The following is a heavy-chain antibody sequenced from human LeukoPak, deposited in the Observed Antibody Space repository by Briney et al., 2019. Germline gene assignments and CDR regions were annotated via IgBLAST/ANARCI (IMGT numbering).Heavy chain of an antibody. D-gene: IGHD6-19*01. Sequence: PSETLSLTCTVSGGSISSSNYYWGWIRQPPGKGLEWIATIYYTASTYYNPSLKSRVTISIDTSKNQFSLKLNSVTAADTAVYYCARHVGVRERLDWYFDLWGRGTLVTVSS. CDR1: GGSISSSNYY. J-gene: IGHJ2*01. V-gene: IGHV4-39*01. CDR3: ARHVGVRERLDWYFDL. CDR2: IYYTAST.